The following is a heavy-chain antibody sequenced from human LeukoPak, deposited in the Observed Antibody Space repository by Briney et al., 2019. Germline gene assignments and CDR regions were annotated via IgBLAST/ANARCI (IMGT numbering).Heavy chain of an antibody. J-gene: IGHJ4*02. Sequence: PGGSLRLSCAASGFTFSSYEMNSVRQPPRKGLEWVSYISISGSTIYSADSVKGRFPIPRDNAKNSLYLQMNSLRAEDTAVYYCARAVSEWEPYYDYWGQGTLVTVSS. CDR2: ISISGSTI. D-gene: IGHD1-26*01. CDR1: GFTFSSYE. CDR3: ARAVSEWEPYYDY. V-gene: IGHV3-48*03.